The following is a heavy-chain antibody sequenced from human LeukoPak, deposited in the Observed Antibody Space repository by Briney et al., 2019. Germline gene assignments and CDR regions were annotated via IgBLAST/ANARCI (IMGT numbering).Heavy chain of an antibody. CDR3: AREMVRGVIMLFDY. D-gene: IGHD3-10*01. CDR2: IYYSGST. CDR1: GGSISSGDYS. Sequence: SQTLSLTFTVSGGSISSGDYSWSWIRQPPGKGLEWIGYIYYSGSTYYNPSLKSRVTISVDTSKNQFSLKLSSVTAADTAVYYCAREMVRGVIMLFDYWGQGTLVTVSS. J-gene: IGHJ4*02. V-gene: IGHV4-30-4*08.